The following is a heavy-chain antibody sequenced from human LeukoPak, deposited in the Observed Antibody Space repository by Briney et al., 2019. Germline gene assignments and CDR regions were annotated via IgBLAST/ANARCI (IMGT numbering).Heavy chain of an antibody. V-gene: IGHV4-39*01. Sequence: PESRSLTCTVSSGSINSGTYYWGWPRQPPGKGLEWIGTIYYSGNTYYNPSLQSRVTISIDTSKNQFSLKLSSVTAADTAVYYCARLPSGTFDYWGQGTLVTVSS. CDR3: ARLPSGTFDY. D-gene: IGHD6-13*01. CDR2: IYYSGNT. CDR1: SGSINSGTYY. J-gene: IGHJ4*02.